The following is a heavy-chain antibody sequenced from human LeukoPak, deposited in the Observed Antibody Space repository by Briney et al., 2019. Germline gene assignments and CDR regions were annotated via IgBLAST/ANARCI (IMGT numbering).Heavy chain of an antibody. CDR3: PRRMVVASTFDI. CDR1: GGSISSSY. CDR2: IYYSGST. V-gene: IGHV4-59*08. Sequence: SETLSLTCAVSGGSISSSYWSWIRQPPGKGLEWIGYIYYSGSTNYNPSLKSRVAISLDTSKNQFSLRLSSVTAADTALYYCPRRMVVASTFDIWGQGTMVTVSS. D-gene: IGHD3-22*01. J-gene: IGHJ3*02.